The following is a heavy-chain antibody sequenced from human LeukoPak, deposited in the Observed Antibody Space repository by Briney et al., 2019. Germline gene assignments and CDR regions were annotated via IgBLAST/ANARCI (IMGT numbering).Heavy chain of an antibody. Sequence: PGGSLRLSCAASGFTFSNAWMSWVRQAPGKGLEWVANIKQDGSEKYYVDSVKGRFTISRDNAKNSLYLQMNSLRAEDTAVYYCARDIVVVTALLDYWGQGTLVTVSS. D-gene: IGHD2-21*02. CDR3: ARDIVVVTALLDY. CDR1: GFTFSNAW. CDR2: IKQDGSEK. V-gene: IGHV3-7*01. J-gene: IGHJ4*02.